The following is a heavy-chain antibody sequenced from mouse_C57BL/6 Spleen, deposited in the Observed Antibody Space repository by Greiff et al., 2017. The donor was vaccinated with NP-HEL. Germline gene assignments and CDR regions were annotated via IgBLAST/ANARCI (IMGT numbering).Heavy chain of an antibody. J-gene: IGHJ3*01. CDR2: ISSGGDYI. CDR3: TIIYYYGSSPPWFAY. Sequence: EVKLVESGEGLVKPGGSLKLSCAASGFTFSSYAMSWVRQTPEKRLEWVAYISSGGDYIYYADTVKGRFTISRDNARNTLYLQMSSLKSEDTAMYYCTIIYYYGSSPPWFAYWGQGTLVTVSA. V-gene: IGHV5-9-1*02. D-gene: IGHD1-1*01. CDR1: GFTFSSYA.